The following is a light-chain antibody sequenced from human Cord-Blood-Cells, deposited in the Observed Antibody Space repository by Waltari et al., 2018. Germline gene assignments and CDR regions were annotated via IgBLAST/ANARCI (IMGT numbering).Light chain of an antibody. V-gene: IGLV1-47*01. CDR1: SSNTGSTT. CDR3: AAWDDSLSGRV. CDR2: RNN. Sequence: HSVLTQPLSASGTPGQRVTISCSVSSSNTGSTTVYWYQQLPGTAPKLLIYRNNQRPSGVPDRFSGSKSGTSASLAISGLRSEDEADYYCAAWDDSLSGRVFGGGTKLTVL. J-gene: IGLJ3*02.